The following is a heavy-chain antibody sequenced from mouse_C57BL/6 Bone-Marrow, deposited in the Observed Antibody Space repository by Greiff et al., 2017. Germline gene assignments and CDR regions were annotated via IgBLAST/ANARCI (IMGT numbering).Heavy chain of an antibody. CDR2: IHPTSGST. V-gene: IGHV1-64*01. J-gene: IGHJ4*01. CDR3: ECRLRTGYYAMDY. CDR1: GYTFTSYW. D-gene: IGHD1-1*01. Sequence: VQLQQPGAELVKPGASVKLSCKASGYTFTSYWMHWVKQRPGQGLEWIGLIHPTSGSTNYNEKFKSKDTLTVDKSSSTAYMQLSSLTSEDSAVYYCECRLRTGYYAMDYWGQGTSVTVSS.